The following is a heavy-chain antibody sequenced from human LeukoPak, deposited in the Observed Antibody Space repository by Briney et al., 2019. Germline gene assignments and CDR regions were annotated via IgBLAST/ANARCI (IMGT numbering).Heavy chain of an antibody. J-gene: IGHJ3*02. CDR2: IYHSGST. CDR1: GGSISSSNW. D-gene: IGHD3-9*01. CDR3: ARETGILAGLDAFDI. V-gene: IGHV4-4*02. Sequence: SETLSLTCTVSGGSISSSNWWSWVRQPPGKGLEWIGEIYHSGSTNYNPSLKSRVNISVDKSKNQFSLKLSSVTAVYTAVYYCARETGILAGLDAFDIWGQGTMVTVSS.